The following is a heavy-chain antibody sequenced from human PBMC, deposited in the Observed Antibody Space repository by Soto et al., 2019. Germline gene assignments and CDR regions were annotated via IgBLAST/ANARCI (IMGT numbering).Heavy chain of an antibody. CDR3: ARDDYSNYAPKSFDY. V-gene: IGHV4-34*01. Sequence: LSLTCAVYGGSFSGYYWSWIRQPPGKGLEWIGEINHSGSTNYNPSLKSRVTISVDTSKNQFSLKLSSVTAADTAVYYCARDDYSNYAPKSFDYWGQGTLVTVSS. D-gene: IGHD4-4*01. CDR1: GGSFSGYY. CDR2: INHSGST. J-gene: IGHJ4*02.